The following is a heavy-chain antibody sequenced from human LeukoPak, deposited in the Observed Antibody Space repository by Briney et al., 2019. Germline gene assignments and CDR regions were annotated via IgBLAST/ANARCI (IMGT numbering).Heavy chain of an antibody. Sequence: SETLSFTLAERGGWIRSYYWSWIRQPTEKGLEWIGYIYYSGSTNYNPSLKSRVTISVDTSKNQFSLILSSVTAADTAVYYCARVGRPSRWFDPWGQGTLVTVSS. V-gene: IGHV4-59*01. J-gene: IGHJ5*02. CDR2: IYYSGST. CDR1: GGWIRSYY. CDR3: ARVGRPSRWFDP.